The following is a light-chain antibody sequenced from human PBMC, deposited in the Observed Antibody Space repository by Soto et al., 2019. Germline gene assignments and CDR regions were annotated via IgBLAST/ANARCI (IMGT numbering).Light chain of an antibody. CDR2: AVN. CDR1: SSDAGGHNY. V-gene: IGLV2-11*01. CDR3: CSYAGSYTYV. Sequence: QSPLTQPRSVSSSPGHSVTNSCTGTSSDAGGHNYVSWYQRHPGKAPMLMISAVNKRPSGIHDRFSGSKSGNTASLTISELQPEDEADYYSCSYAGSYTYVYGAGTKVTVL. J-gene: IGLJ1*01.